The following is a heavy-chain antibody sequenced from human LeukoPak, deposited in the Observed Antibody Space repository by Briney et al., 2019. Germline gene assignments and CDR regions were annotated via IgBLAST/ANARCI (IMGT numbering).Heavy chain of an antibody. D-gene: IGHD2-15*01. CDR2: IYPGDSDN. CDR1: GYNFTSYW. V-gene: IGHV5-51*01. Sequence: GESLKIPRKGFGYNFTSYWNGWVRQMPGKGLEWIGIIYPGDSDNRYSPSFQGQVTISADKSISTAYLQWSSLKASDTAMYYCARQSGGIQGGFDPWGEGTLVTVSS. J-gene: IGHJ5*02. CDR3: ARQSGGIQGGFDP.